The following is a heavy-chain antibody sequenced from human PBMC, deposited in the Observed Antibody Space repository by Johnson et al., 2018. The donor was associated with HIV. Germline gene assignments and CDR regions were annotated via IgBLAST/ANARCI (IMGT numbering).Heavy chain of an antibody. D-gene: IGHD3-10*01. CDR3: ARDRRYYGSGSYGGAFDI. V-gene: IGHV3-30*03. CDR2: ISHDGSHK. J-gene: IGHJ3*02. CDR1: GFTFSS. Sequence: QVQLVQSGGGVVQPGRSLRLSCAASGFTFSSMHWDRQAPGKGLEWVAVISHDGSHKYYADSVKGRFTISRDNAKNSLYLQMNSLRAEDTALYYCARDRRYYGSGSYGGAFDIWGQGTVVTVSS.